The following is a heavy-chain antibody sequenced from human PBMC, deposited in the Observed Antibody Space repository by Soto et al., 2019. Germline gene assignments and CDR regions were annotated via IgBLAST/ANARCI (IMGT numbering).Heavy chain of an antibody. CDR1: GFSLSTSGMC. CDR2: IDWDDDK. CDR3: ARDCSPTYYYYYGMDV. D-gene: IGHD2-2*01. Sequence: SGPTLVNPTQTLTLTCTFSGFSLSTSGMCVSWIRQPPGKALEWLALIDWDDDKYYSTSLKTRLTISKDTSKNQVVLTMTNMDPVDTATYYCARDCSPTYYYYYGMDVWGQGTTVTVSS. V-gene: IGHV2-70*01. J-gene: IGHJ6*02.